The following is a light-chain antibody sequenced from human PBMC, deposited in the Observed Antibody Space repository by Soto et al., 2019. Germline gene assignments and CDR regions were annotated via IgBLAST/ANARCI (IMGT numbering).Light chain of an antibody. V-gene: IGKV1-39*01. CDR3: QQSYSRPYT. CDR2: AAS. J-gene: IGKJ3*01. CDR1: QPLDTS. Sequence: DIQMTQAPSSPSASVGDRVTITCRASQPLDTSLNWYQQKPGNAPRLLIYAASSFHRGVPLRFNGSGSGTDVTLTIMSLQPEDFATYDCQQSYSRPYTFSPGTTVVIK.